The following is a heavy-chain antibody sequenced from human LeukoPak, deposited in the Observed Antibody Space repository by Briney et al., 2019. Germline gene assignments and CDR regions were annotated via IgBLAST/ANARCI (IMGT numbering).Heavy chain of an antibody. Sequence: SETLSLTCTVSGDSISSNSYYWGWIRQPPGKGLEWIGSIYYSGSADYNPSLKSRVTISIDTPKNQFSLRLSSVTAADTAVYYCARRSCSGGSCCSGYFDLWGRGTLVTVSS. CDR1: GDSISSNSYY. V-gene: IGHV4-39*01. J-gene: IGHJ2*01. CDR2: IYYSGSA. CDR3: ARRSCSGGSCCSGYFDL. D-gene: IGHD2-15*01.